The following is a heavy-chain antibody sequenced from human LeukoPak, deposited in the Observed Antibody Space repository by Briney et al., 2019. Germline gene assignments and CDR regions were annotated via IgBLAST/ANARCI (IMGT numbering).Heavy chain of an antibody. CDR1: GFTLSSCG. D-gene: IGHD5-24*01. J-gene: IGHJ4*02. Sequence: GGSLRLSCAAPGFTLSSCGMHGVRHAPRKGLEWVAVIWYDGIKKYYADSVKRRFTISRYHSKNTLYLQMNSLRVEDTAVYYCARSVLSPVLQDFDYWGEGRLVSVSS. CDR3: ARSVLSPVLQDFDY. CDR2: IWYDGIKK. V-gene: IGHV3-33*01.